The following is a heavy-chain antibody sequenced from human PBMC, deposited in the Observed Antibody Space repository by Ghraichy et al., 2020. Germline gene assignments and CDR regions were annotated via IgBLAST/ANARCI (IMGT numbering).Heavy chain of an antibody. J-gene: IGHJ6*03. CDR2: IIPIFGTA. Sequence: SVKVSCKASGGTFSSYAISWVRQAPGQGLEWMGGIIPIFGTANYAQKFQGRVTITADESTSTAYMELSSLRSEDTAVYYCARASGGNSGDYYYYMDVWGKGTTVTVSS. CDR3: ARASGGNSGDYYYYMDV. D-gene: IGHD4-23*01. CDR1: GGTFSSYA. V-gene: IGHV1-69*13.